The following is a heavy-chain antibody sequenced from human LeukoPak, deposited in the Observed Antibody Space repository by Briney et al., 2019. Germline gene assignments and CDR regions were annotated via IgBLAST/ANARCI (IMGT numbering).Heavy chain of an antibody. V-gene: IGHV4-59*08. Sequence: SETLSLTCTVSGGSIGSNYWAWIRQPPGKGLEYIGHIYSSGSTTYNSSLKSRVTMSIDMSKNQFSLKLTSVTAADTAVYYCAKRAITSAGGLWFDPWGQGTLVTVSS. CDR1: GGSIGSNY. J-gene: IGHJ5*02. D-gene: IGHD2-8*02. CDR2: IYSSGST. CDR3: AKRAITSAGGLWFDP.